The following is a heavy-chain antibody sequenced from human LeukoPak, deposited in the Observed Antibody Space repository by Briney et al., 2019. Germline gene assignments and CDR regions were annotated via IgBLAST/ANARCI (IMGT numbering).Heavy chain of an antibody. CDR3: AKGGKWDVTPFDY. Sequence: GGSLRLSCAASGFTFTSYSMNWVRQAPGKGLEWVSTISGGGGSTYYADSVKGRFTISRDNSKNTLYLQVNSLRAEDTAVYYCAKGGKWDVTPFDYWGRGTLVTVSS. V-gene: IGHV3-23*01. D-gene: IGHD1-26*01. CDR2: ISGGGGST. J-gene: IGHJ4*02. CDR1: GFTFTSYS.